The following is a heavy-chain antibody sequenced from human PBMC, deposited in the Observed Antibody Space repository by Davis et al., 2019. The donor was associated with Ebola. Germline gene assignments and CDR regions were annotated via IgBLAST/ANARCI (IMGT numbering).Heavy chain of an antibody. CDR2: IRSKANSYAT. CDR3: TTEGAAHTRDY. J-gene: IGHJ4*02. Sequence: GESLKISCAAFGFTFSGSTMHWVRQASGKGLEWVGRIRSKANSYATAYAASVKGRFTISRDDSKNTAYLQMNSLKTEDTAVYYCTTEGAAHTRDYWGQGTLVTVSS. CDR1: GFTFSGST. D-gene: IGHD6-6*01. V-gene: IGHV3-73*01.